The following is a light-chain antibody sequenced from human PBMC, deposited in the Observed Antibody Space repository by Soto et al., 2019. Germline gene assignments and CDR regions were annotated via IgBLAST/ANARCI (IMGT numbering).Light chain of an antibody. CDR3: QQYGGSPRT. J-gene: IGKJ1*01. CDR1: QSINSF. Sequence: EIVLTQSPGTLSLSPGEGATLSCRASQSINSFVAWYQQRHGQAPRLLIHGASNRATGIPDRFSGSGSGTDFTLTISRLEPEDFAVYYCQQYGGSPRTFGQGTKVDIK. CDR2: GAS. V-gene: IGKV3-20*01.